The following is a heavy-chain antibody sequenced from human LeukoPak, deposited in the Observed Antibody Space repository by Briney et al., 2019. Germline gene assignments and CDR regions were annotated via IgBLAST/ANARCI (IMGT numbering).Heavy chain of an antibody. CDR3: ATYRQVLLPFES. CDR1: GFTFSSYW. CDR2: IFPSGGEI. Sequence: PGGSLRLSCAASGFTFSSYWMIWVRQPPGKGLEWVSSIFPSGGEIHYADSVRGRFTISRDNYKSTLSLQMNSLRAEDTAIYYCATYRQVLLPFESWGQGTLVTVSS. D-gene: IGHD2-8*02. J-gene: IGHJ4*02. V-gene: IGHV3-23*01.